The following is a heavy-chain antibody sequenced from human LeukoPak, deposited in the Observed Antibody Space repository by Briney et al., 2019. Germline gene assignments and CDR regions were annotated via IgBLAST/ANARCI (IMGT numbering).Heavy chain of an antibody. J-gene: IGHJ3*02. D-gene: IGHD2-8*01. CDR2: FYYSGST. CDR1: GGSFSSSTYY. CDR3: ARHVLEAFDI. V-gene: IGHV4-39*01. Sequence: SETLSLTCTVSGGSFSSSTYYWGWIRQPPGKGLEWIGTFYYSGSTYYNPSLKSRVTISVDTSKNQFSLKLSSVTAADTAVYYSARHVLEAFDIWGQGTMVTVSS.